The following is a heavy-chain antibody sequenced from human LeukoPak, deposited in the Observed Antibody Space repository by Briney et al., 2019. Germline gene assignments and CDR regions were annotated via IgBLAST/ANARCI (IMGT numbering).Heavy chain of an antibody. Sequence: GGSLRLSCAACGYTFSSYSINWVRQAPGKGLEWVSSISVRSNYIYYADSVRGRFRISRDDARDSLYLQMNSLRAEETDINYCVRLRRNSDTSGFYYYYDFWGQGTLVTVSS. CDR1: GYTFSSYS. V-gene: IGHV3-21*01. CDR2: ISVRSNYI. J-gene: IGHJ4*02. CDR3: VRLRRNSDTSGFYYYYDF. D-gene: IGHD3-22*01.